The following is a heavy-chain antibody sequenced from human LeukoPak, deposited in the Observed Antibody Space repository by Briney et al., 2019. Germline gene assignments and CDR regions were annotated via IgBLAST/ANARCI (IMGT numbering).Heavy chain of an antibody. D-gene: IGHD4-11*01. J-gene: IGHJ5*02. CDR1: GFTFSSYE. CDR3: ARGTPDSSNHVDRFDP. V-gene: IGHV3-48*03. CDR2: ISGTGNTI. Sequence: PGGSLRLSCAASGFTFSSYEMNWVRQAPGKGLEWLSYISGTGNTIYYADSVKGRFTISRDNARHSLYLQMNSLRDEDTALYYCARGTPDSSNHVDRFDPWGQGTLVTVSS.